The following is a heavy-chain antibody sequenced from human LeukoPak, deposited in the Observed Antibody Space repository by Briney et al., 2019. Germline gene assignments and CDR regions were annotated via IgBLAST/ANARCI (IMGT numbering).Heavy chain of an antibody. CDR1: GDSVSSGYYY. CDR3: ARDYSGDYDSSDYLYYLDY. D-gene: IGHD3-22*01. Sequence: RSETLSLTCTVSGDSVSSGYYYWSWIRQPPGKGLEWIGNIYYSGRTNYNPSLKSRVTISVDTSKNQFSLKLSSVTAADTAVYYCARDYSGDYDSSDYLYYLDYWGQGSLVTVSS. V-gene: IGHV4-61*01. J-gene: IGHJ4*02. CDR2: IYYSGRT.